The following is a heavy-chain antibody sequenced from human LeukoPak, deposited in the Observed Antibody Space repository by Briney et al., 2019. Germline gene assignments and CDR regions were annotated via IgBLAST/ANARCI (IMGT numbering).Heavy chain of an antibody. D-gene: IGHD4-17*01. CDR1: GESFSGYY. V-gene: IGHV4-34*01. CDR3: ARVDYGDYSKDFDY. Sequence: SKTLSLTCAVYGESFSGYYWSWIRQPPGKGLEWIGEINHSGRTNYNPSLKSRATISVDTSKNQFSLRLSSVTAADTAVYYCARVDYGDYSKDFDYWGQGTLVTVAS. CDR2: INHSGRT. J-gene: IGHJ4*02.